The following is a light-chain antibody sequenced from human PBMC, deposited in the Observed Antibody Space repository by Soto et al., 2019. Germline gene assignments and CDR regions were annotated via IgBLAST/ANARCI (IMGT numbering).Light chain of an antibody. CDR3: QQYNSYSGT. J-gene: IGKJ1*01. Sequence: DIQMTQSPSTLSASVGDRVTITCRASQPISSWLAWYQQKPGNAPKVLIYRTSTLESGVPSRFSGSGSGTEFTLTISSLQPDDFATYYCQQYNSYSGTFGQGTKVEIK. CDR1: QPISSW. CDR2: RTS. V-gene: IGKV1-5*03.